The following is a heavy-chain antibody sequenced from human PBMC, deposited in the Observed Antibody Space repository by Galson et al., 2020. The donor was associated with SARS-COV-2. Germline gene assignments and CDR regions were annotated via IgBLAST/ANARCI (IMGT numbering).Heavy chain of an antibody. Sequence: GESLKISCAASGFTFTTYCISWVRQAPGKGLEWVSVISGSGGSTYYADSVKGRFTISRDNSKNTLYLQMSSLTAEDTAVYYCAKDYYDFWGGYYSNDYWGQGTLVTVSS. J-gene: IGHJ4*02. V-gene: IGHV3-23*01. CDR1: GFTFTTYC. CDR3: AKDYYDFWGGYYSNDY. CDR2: ISGSGGST. D-gene: IGHD3-3*01.